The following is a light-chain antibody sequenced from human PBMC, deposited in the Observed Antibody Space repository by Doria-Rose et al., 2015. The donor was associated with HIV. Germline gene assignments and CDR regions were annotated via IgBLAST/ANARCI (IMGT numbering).Light chain of an antibody. CDR2: KAS. J-gene: IGKJ1*01. CDR1: QSISNW. V-gene: IGKV1-5*03. Sequence: DIRLTQSPSTLSASVGDRVTITCRASQSISNWLDWYQQKPGQVPKLLIYKASTLQSGVPSRFRGSGSGTEFTLTINSLQPDDFATYYCQHFDKYFSWTFGHGTKVDIK. CDR3: QHFDKYFSWT.